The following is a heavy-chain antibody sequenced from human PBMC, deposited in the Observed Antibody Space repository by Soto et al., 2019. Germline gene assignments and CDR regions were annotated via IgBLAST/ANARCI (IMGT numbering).Heavy chain of an antibody. Sequence: ASVKVSCKASGYTFTSYDINWVRQATGQGLEWMGWMNPNSGNTGYAQKFQGRVTMTRNTSISTAYMELSSLRSEDTAVYYCAIYFDWSLNWFDPWGQGTLVTVSS. J-gene: IGHJ5*02. CDR2: MNPNSGNT. CDR1: GYTFTSYD. V-gene: IGHV1-8*01. D-gene: IGHD3-9*01. CDR3: AIYFDWSLNWFDP.